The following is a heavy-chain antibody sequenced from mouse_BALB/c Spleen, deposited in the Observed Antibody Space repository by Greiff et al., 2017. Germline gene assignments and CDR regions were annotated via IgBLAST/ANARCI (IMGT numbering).Heavy chain of an antibody. Sequence: VQLQQSGAELVRSGASVKLSCTASGFNIKDYYMHWVKQRPEQGLEWIGWIEPENGDTEYAPKFQGKATMTADTSSNTAYLQLSSLTSEDTAVYYCNYYGSSYDYAMDYWGQGTSVTVSS. CDR1: GFNIKDYY. V-gene: IGHV14-4*02. CDR2: IEPENGDT. D-gene: IGHD1-1*01. CDR3: NYYGSSYDYAMDY. J-gene: IGHJ4*01.